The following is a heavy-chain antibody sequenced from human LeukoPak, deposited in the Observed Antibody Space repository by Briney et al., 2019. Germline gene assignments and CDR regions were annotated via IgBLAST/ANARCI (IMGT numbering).Heavy chain of an antibody. Sequence: GGSLRLSCAASGFTFSSYGMHWVRQAPGKGLEWVAVIWYDGSNKYYADSVKGRFTISRDNSKNTLYLQMNSLRAEDTAVYYCAKDAGVDGAAAAIIDYWGQGTLVTVSS. CDR1: GFTFSSYG. CDR3: AKDAGVDGAAAAIIDY. J-gene: IGHJ4*02. D-gene: IGHD2-2*01. CDR2: IWYDGSNK. V-gene: IGHV3-30*02.